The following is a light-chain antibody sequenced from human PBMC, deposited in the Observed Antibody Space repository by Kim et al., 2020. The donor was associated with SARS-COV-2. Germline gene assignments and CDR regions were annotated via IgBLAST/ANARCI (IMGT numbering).Light chain of an antibody. CDR3: HSRDSSNNHL. CDR2: GKN. J-gene: IGLJ3*02. CDR1: SLRRFY. Sequence: VGLGQPVRITCQGGSLRRFYASWYQQKPGQAPVLVIYGKNNRPSGIPDRVSGSSSGNTASLTITGAQAEDEADYYCHSRDSSNNHLFGGGTQLTVL. V-gene: IGLV3-19*01.